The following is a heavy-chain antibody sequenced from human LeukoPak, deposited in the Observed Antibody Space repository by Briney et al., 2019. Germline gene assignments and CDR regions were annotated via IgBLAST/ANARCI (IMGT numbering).Heavy chain of an antibody. CDR1: GDSISSYY. D-gene: IGHD1-26*01. CDR2: VYYSGRT. V-gene: IGHV4-59*01. J-gene: IGHJ4*02. CDR3: AKVIVGAGFDF. Sequence: SETLSLTCTVSGDSISSYYWSWIRQPPGKGLEWIGYVYYSGRTNYNPSLKSRVTISVDTSKNQFSLKLSSVTAADTAVYYCAKVIVGAGFDFWGQGALVTVSS.